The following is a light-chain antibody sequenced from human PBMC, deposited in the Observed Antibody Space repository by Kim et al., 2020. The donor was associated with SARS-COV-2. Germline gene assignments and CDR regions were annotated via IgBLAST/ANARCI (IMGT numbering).Light chain of an antibody. CDR1: SSNIGNNF. V-gene: IGLV1-51*01. CDR3: GTWDTSLSAGV. CDR2: DNN. J-gene: IGLJ2*01. Sequence: GQKVTISCSGGSSNIGNNFVSWYQQPPGTAPKLLIYDNNKRPSGIPDRFSGSKSGTSATLGITGLQTGDEADYYCGTWDTSLSAGVFGGGTQLTVL.